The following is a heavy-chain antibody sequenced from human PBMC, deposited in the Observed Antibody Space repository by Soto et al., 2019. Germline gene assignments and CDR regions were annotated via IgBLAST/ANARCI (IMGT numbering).Heavy chain of an antibody. V-gene: IGHV3-30-3*01. CDR3: AREKTYIVVVVAATGGMDV. CDR2: ISHDGINK. D-gene: IGHD2-15*01. Sequence: PGGSLRLSCAASGFTFSSSAMHWVRQAPGKGLEWVATISHDGINKYYADSMKGSFTISRDNSKNTLYLQMNSLRAEDTAVYYCAREKTYIVVVVAATGGMDVWGQGTTVTVSS. CDR1: GFTFSSSA. J-gene: IGHJ6*02.